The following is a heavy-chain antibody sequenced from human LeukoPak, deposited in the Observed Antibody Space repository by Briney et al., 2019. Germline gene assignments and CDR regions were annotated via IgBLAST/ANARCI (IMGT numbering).Heavy chain of an antibody. CDR3: AKDRYFDWLFYIDYYYGMDV. CDR1: GFTFSSYS. V-gene: IGHV3-21*01. Sequence: PGESLRLSCAASGFTFSSYSMNWVRQAPGKGLEWVSSISSSSSYIYYADSVKGRFTISRDNAKNSLYLQMNSLRAEDTAVYYCAKDRYFDWLFYIDYYYGMDVWGQGTTVTVSS. J-gene: IGHJ6*02. CDR2: ISSSSSYI. D-gene: IGHD3-9*01.